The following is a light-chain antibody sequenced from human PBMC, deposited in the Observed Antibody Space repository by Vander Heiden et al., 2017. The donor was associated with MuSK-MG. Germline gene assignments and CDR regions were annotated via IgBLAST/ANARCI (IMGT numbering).Light chain of an antibody. Sequence: ETVFTQSPATLSLYPGESATLSCRASQSVSSYVAWYQQKPGQAPRLLIYDTSNRATGIPARFSGSGSGTDFTLTISSLEPEDCAVYSCQHRTEWPPLFTFGPGTKVEIK. CDR1: QSVSSY. V-gene: IGKV3-11*01. J-gene: IGKJ3*01. CDR2: DTS. CDR3: QHRTEWPPLFT.